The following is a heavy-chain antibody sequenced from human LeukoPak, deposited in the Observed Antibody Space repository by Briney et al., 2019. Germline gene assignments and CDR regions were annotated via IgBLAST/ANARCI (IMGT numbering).Heavy chain of an antibody. Sequence: SETLSLTCSVSGGSMSSDNYSWSWIRQPAGKGLEWIGRIYTSGSTNYNPSLKSRVTMSVDTSKNQFSLKLSSVTAADTAVYYCARDRSAYDYDKRWFYYYMDVWGKGTTVTISS. J-gene: IGHJ6*03. CDR3: ARDRSAYDYDKRWFYYYMDV. D-gene: IGHD5-12*01. CDR1: GGSMSSDNYS. V-gene: IGHV4-61*02. CDR2: IYTSGST.